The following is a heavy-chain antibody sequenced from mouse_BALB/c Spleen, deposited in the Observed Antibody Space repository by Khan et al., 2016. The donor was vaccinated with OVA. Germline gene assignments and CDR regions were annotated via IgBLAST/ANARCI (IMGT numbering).Heavy chain of an antibody. J-gene: IGHJ2*01. V-gene: IGHV3-2*02. Sequence: EVQLQESGPGLVKPSQSLSLTCTVTGYSITSGYAWNWIRQFPGNKLEWMGYISSSGVTSYTPSLKRRTSNTRDTSKNQFFLQLNAVTTEDTATYYCARGNYYGYYFDYWGQGTTLTVSS. CDR1: GYSITSGYA. D-gene: IGHD1-1*01. CDR3: ARGNYYGYYFDY. CDR2: ISSSGVT.